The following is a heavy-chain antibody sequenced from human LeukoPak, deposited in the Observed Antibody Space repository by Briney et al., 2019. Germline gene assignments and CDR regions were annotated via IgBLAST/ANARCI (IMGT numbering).Heavy chain of an antibody. CDR3: ARVSSGSYFGYYYYYLDV. J-gene: IGHJ6*03. Sequence: GGSLRLSCAASGFTFSNYWMHWVRQAPGKGLVWVSRMNSDGSSTSYADSVKGRFTVSRDNAKNTLYLQMNSLRAEDTAVYYCARVSSGSYFGYYYYYLDVWGKGTTVTVSS. CDR1: GFTFSNYW. CDR2: MNSDGSST. V-gene: IGHV3-74*01. D-gene: IGHD1-26*01.